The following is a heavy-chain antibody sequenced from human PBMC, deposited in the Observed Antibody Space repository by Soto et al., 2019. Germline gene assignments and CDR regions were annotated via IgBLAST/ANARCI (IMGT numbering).Heavy chain of an antibody. CDR1: GESFSGYY. CDR3: ARVCATSYYYYMDV. J-gene: IGHJ6*03. Sequence: QVQLQQWGAGLLKPSETLSLTCAVYGESFSGYYWSWIRQPPGKGREWVGEINHSGSANYNPSLKSRVTIAVDTSKIQFSLKLSSVTAADTAVYYCARVCATSYYYYMDVWDTGTTVTVSS. D-gene: IGHD1-26*01. CDR2: INHSGSA. V-gene: IGHV4-34*01.